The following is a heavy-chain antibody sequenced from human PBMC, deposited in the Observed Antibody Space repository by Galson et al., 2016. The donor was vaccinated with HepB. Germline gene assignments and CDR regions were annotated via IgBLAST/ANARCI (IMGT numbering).Heavy chain of an antibody. D-gene: IGHD2-15*01. CDR3: ARDRGYCTGGNCYRFFDF. J-gene: IGHJ3*01. CDR2: SDTTSTTT. V-gene: IGHV3-48*01. Sequence: SLRLSCAASGFSFNIFSVSWVRQAPGKGLEWISYSDTTSTTTYYAESVRGRFTISRDNAKRLAHLQLNSLRVDDTAVYYCARDRGYCTGGNCYRFFDFWGQGIMVTVSS. CDR1: GFSFNIFS.